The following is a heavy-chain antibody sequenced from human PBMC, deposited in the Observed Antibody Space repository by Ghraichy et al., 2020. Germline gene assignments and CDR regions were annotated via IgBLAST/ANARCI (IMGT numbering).Heavy chain of an antibody. J-gene: IGHJ5*02. CDR3: ARDHLPTGTTFRFNWFDP. D-gene: IGHD1-1*01. V-gene: IGHV3-48*01. CDR2: ISSSSSTI. Sequence: GGSLRLSCAASGFTFSSYSMNWVRQAPGKGLEWVSYISSSSSTIYYADSVKGRFTISRDNAKNSLYLQMNSLRAEDTAVYYCARDHLPTGTTFRFNWFDPWGQGTLVTVSS. CDR1: GFTFSSYS.